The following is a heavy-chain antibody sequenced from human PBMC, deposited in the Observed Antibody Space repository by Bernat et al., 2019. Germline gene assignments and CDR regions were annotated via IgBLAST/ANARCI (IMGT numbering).Heavy chain of an antibody. D-gene: IGHD6-6*01. CDR3: ARGDTSSSGYYYYGMDV. CDR1: GGSISSSNW. J-gene: IGHJ6*02. Sequence: QVQLQESGPGLVKPSGTLSLTCAVSGGSISSSNWWSWVRQPPGKGLEWIGEIYHSGSTNYNPSLKSRVTISVDKSTSQLSLKVSSVTAADTAVYYCARGDTSSSGYYYYGMDVWGQGTTVTVSS. CDR2: IYHSGST. V-gene: IGHV4-4*02.